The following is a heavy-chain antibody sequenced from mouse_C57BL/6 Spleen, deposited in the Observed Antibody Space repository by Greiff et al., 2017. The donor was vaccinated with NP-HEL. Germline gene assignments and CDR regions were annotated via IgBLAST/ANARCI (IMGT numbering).Heavy chain of an antibody. CDR2: IDPSDSYT. D-gene: IGHD2-3*01. CDR3: ARGGYDGYIYAMDY. V-gene: IGHV1-69*01. CDR1: GYTFTSYW. Sequence: QVQLQQSGAELVMPGASVKLSCKASGYTFTSYWMHWVKQRPGQGLEWIGEIDPSDSYTNYNQKFKGKSTLTVDKSSSTAYMQLSSLTSEDSAVYYCARGGYDGYIYAMDYWGQGTSVTVSS. J-gene: IGHJ4*01.